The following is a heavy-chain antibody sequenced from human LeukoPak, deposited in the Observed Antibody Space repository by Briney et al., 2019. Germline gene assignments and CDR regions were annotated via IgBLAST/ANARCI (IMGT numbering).Heavy chain of an antibody. Sequence: SETLSLTCTVSGGSISSSSYYWGWIRQPPGKGLEWIGSIYYSGSTNYNPSLKSRVTISVDTSKNQFSLKLSSVTAADTAVYYCARGRYYSGSYYGYWGQGTLVTVSS. CDR1: GGSISSSSYY. CDR2: IYYSGST. V-gene: IGHV4-39*07. CDR3: ARGRYYSGSYYGY. D-gene: IGHD1-26*01. J-gene: IGHJ4*02.